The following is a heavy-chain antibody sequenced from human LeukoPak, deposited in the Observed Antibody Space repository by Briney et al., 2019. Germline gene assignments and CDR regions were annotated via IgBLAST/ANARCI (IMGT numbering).Heavy chain of an antibody. V-gene: IGHV1-69*05. CDR2: IIPIFGTA. D-gene: IGHD3-10*01. CDR3: ARDSRVRGVTFDY. CDR1: GGTFSSYA. J-gene: IGHJ4*02. Sequence: ASVRVSCKASGGTFSSYAISWVRQAPGQGLEWMGRIIPIFGTANYAQKFQGRVTITTDESTSTAYMELSSLRSEDTAVYYCARDSRVRGVTFDYWGQGTLVTVSS.